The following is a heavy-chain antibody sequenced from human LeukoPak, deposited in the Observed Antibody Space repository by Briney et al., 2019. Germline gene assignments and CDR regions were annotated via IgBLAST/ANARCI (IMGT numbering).Heavy chain of an antibody. Sequence: ASVKVSCKPSGYTFTSYDINWVRQATGQGLEWMGWMNPNSGNTGYAQKFQGRVTITRNTSISTAYMELSSLRSEDTAVYYCARGRIVVGNFDYWGQGPVITVSS. CDR1: GYTFTSYD. CDR3: ARGRIVVGNFDY. V-gene: IGHV1-8*03. CDR2: MNPNSGNT. D-gene: IGHD2-21*01. J-gene: IGHJ4*02.